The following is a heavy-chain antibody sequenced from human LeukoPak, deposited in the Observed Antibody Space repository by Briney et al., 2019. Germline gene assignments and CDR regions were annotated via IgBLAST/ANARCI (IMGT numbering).Heavy chain of an antibody. CDR2: ISAYNGNT. J-gene: IGHJ4*02. CDR3: ARDSADLYDFWSGYSDY. D-gene: IGHD3-3*01. V-gene: IGHV1-18*01. Sequence: ASVKVSCKASGGTFSSYAISWVRQAPGQGLEWMGWISAYNGNTNYAQKLQGRVTMTTDTSTSTAYMELRSLRSDDTAVYYCARDSADLYDFWSGYSDYWGQGTLVTVSS. CDR1: GGTFSSYA.